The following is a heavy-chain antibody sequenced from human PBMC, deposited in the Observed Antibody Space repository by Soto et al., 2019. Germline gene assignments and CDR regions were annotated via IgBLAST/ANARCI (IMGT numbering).Heavy chain of an antibody. CDR1: GFTFNNAW. V-gene: IGHV3-15*07. Sequence: HGGSMELSCAASGFTFNNAWVNWVRQAPGKGLEWVGRIKSKTDGGTTDYAAPVKGRFTISRDDSKNTLYLQMNSLKTEDTAVYYCTLRVTIFGVASLYHGMDVWGQGTTVTVSS. CDR2: IKSKTDGGTT. CDR3: TLRVTIFGVASLYHGMDV. D-gene: IGHD3-3*01. J-gene: IGHJ6*02.